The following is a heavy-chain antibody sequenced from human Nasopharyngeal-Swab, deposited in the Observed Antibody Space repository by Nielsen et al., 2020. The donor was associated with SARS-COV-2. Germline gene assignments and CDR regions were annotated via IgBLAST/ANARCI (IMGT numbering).Heavy chain of an antibody. D-gene: IGHD2-2*01. V-gene: IGHV3-11*01. CDR2: ISSSGITI. CDR1: GSPFSDYY. Sequence: LRLSCSASGSPFSDYYISWTRQAPGKGLEWVSYISSSGITIYYADSVKGRFPISRYTAKNSLYLQMNSLRAEDTAVYYCASTKGRGSSTSCYVDYWGQGTLVTVSS. CDR3: ASTKGRGSSTSCYVDY. J-gene: IGHJ4*02.